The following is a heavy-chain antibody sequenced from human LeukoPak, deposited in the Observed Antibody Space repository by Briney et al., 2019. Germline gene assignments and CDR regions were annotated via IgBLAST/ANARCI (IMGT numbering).Heavy chain of an antibody. CDR2: IHNCGST. J-gene: IGHJ6*02. CDR1: GGSISRYY. D-gene: IGHD6-13*01. V-gene: IGHV4-59*08. Sequence: SETLSLTCTVSGGSISRYYWSWLRQPPGKGLEWIGWIGCIHNCGSTSYNPSLESRVTISVDTSKNQLSLQLTSVTAADTAVYYCARRASSSSWFYGMDVWGQGTTVTVSS. CDR3: ARRASSSSWFYGMDV.